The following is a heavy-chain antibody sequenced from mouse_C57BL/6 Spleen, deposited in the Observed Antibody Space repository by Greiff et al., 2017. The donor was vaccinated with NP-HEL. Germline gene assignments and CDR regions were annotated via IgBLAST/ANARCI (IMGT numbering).Heavy chain of an antibody. CDR2: IDPSDSYT. CDR1: GYTFTSYW. V-gene: IGHV1-59*01. CDR3: ARTVVQRYFDY. Sequence: VQLQQPGAELVRPGTSVKLSCKASGYTFTSYWMHWVKQRPGQGLEWIGVIDPSDSYTNYNQKFKGKATLTVDTSSSTAYMQLSSLTSEDSAVYYCARTVVQRYFDYWGQGTTLTVSS. D-gene: IGHD1-1*01. J-gene: IGHJ2*01.